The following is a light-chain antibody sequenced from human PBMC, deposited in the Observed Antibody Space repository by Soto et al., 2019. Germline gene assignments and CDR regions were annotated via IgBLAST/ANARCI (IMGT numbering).Light chain of an antibody. V-gene: IGKV3-15*01. J-gene: IGKJ1*01. Sequence: EIVMTQSPATLSVSPGESATLSCRASQSVSSNVAWYQQRPGQAPRVILLGASTRATDIPARFSGSGSGTEFTLTITSLQSEDFAIYYCQQFNDWPRTFGQGTRVEI. CDR3: QQFNDWPRT. CDR2: GAS. CDR1: QSVSSN.